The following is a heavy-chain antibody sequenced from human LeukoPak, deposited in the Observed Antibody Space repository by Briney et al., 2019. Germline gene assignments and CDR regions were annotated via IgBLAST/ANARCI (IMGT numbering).Heavy chain of an antibody. Sequence: GASVKVSCKASGYTFTSYGISWVRQAPGQGLEWMGWISAYNGNTNYAQKLQGRVTMTTDTSTSTAYMELRSLRSDDTAVYYSARDYDFWSGPQFDYWAREPWSPSPQ. V-gene: IGHV1-18*01. CDR2: ISAYNGNT. J-gene: IGHJ4*02. D-gene: IGHD3-3*01. CDR1: GYTFTSYG. CDR3: ARDYDFWSGPQFDY.